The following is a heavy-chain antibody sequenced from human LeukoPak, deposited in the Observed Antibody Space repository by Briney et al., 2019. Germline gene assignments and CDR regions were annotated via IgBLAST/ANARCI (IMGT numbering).Heavy chain of an antibody. CDR1: GGSINDRDW. CDR3: ARFCGSTSWHSGYYYGIDV. CDR2: IQSSGRT. Sequence: SETLSLTCAVSGGSINDRDWWTWVRQPPGKGLEWLGEIQSSGRTNYNPSLKSRVTFSINKSQNQVFLNLGSVTAADTAVYYCARFCGSTSWHSGYYYGIDVWGQGTTVTVSS. D-gene: IGHD2-2*01. V-gene: IGHV4-4*02. J-gene: IGHJ6*02.